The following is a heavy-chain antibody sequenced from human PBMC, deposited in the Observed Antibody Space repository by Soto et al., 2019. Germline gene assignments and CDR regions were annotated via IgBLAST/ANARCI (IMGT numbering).Heavy chain of an antibody. CDR1: GYTFTNYD. CDR3: ARAIRNQLLSDY. J-gene: IGHJ4*02. CDR2: MNPDSANT. D-gene: IGHD1-26*01. Sequence: QVQLVQSGAEVKQPGASVKVSCRASGYTFTNYDISWVRQATGQGLEWMGWMNPDSANTGYAQKFQGRDTMTRDTSIQPAYKELNSLTSEDTAVYYCARAIRNQLLSDYWGQGPLVTVSS. V-gene: IGHV1-8*01.